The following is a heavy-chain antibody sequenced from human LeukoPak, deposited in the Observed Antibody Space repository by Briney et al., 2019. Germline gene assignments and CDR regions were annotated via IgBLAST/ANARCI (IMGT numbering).Heavy chain of an antibody. V-gene: IGHV3-21*01. CDR1: GFTFSTYS. Sequence: GGSLRLSCAASGFTFSTYSMNWVRQAPGKGLEWVSSIDNSSSYIFYADSLKGRFTISRDNDKNSLYLQMNSLRAEDTAVYYCASPYYYGSGSYREYYFDYWGQGTLVTVSS. D-gene: IGHD3-10*01. CDR3: ASPYYYGSGSYREYYFDY. J-gene: IGHJ4*02. CDR2: IDNSSSYI.